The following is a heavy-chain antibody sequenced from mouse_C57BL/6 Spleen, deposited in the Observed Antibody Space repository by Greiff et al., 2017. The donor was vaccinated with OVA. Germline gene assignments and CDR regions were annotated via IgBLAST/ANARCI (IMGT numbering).Heavy chain of an antibody. D-gene: IGHD3-2*02. J-gene: IGHJ4*01. Sequence: QVQLQQPGAELVKPGASVKMSCKASGYTFTSYWITWVKQRPGQGLEWIGDIYPGSGSTNYNEKFKSEATLTVDTSSSTAYMQLSSLTSEDSAVYYCARQLSHYYAMDYWGQGTSVTVSS. CDR2: IYPGSGST. V-gene: IGHV1-55*01. CDR3: ARQLSHYYAMDY. CDR1: GYTFTSYW.